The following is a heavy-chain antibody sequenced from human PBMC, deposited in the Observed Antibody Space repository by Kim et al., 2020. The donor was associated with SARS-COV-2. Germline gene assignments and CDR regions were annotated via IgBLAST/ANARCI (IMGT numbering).Heavy chain of an antibody. D-gene: IGHD6-19*01. CDR2: IYYSGST. V-gene: IGHV4-39*07. CDR1: GGSISSSSYY. CDR3: ARDTAGTPNYYYYGMDV. J-gene: IGHJ6*02. Sequence: SETLSLTCTVSGGSISSSSYYWGWIRQPPGKGLEWIGSIYYSGSTYYNPSLKSRVTISVDTSKNQFSLKLSSVTAADTAVYYCARDTAGTPNYYYYGMDVWGQGTTVTVSS.